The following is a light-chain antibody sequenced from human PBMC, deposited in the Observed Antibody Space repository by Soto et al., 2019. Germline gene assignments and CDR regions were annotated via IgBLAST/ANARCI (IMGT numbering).Light chain of an antibody. V-gene: IGKV3-11*01. CDR2: DAS. CDR3: QQRSSWPPIT. CDR1: RSISNF. Sequence: ENVMTQFPGTLSLSPGERATLSWLASRSISNFLAWYQQKPGQPPRLLIFDASNRAPGVPARFSGSGSGTDFTLTIRSLEPEDFAVYFCQQRSSWPPITFGQGTRLEIK. J-gene: IGKJ5*01.